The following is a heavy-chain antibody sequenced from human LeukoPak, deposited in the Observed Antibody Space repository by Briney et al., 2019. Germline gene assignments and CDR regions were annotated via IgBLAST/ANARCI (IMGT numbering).Heavy chain of an antibody. CDR2: ISSSSSYI. V-gene: IGHV3-21*01. J-gene: IGHJ4*02. Sequence: GGSLRLSCAASGFTFSSYTMNWVRQAPGKGLEWVSSISSSSSYIYYADSVKGRFTISRDNAENSLYLQINSLRVEDTGVYYCTRDLHWNSADYWGQGTLVTVSS. CDR3: TRDLHWNSADY. D-gene: IGHD1-7*01. CDR1: GFTFSSYT.